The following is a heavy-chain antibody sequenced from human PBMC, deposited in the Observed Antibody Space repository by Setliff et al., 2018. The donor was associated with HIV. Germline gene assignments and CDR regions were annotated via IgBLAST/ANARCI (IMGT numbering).Heavy chain of an antibody. CDR3: ARTGWAQLIQGAWFGP. J-gene: IGHJ5*02. CDR1: GGSISSYY. Sequence: SEILSLTCTVSGGSISSYYWSWIRQPAGKGLEWIGRIYTSGNTNYNPSLKSRVTMSVDTSKKQFSLKLNSVTAADTAVYFCARTGWAQLIQGAWFGPWGQGVLVTVSS. V-gene: IGHV4-4*07. CDR2: IYTSGNT. D-gene: IGHD2-8*01.